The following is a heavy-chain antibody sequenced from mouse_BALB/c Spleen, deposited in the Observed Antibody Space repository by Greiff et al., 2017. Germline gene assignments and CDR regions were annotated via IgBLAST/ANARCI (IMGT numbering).Heavy chain of an antibody. J-gene: IGHJ2*01. CDR3: ARSILYGYDGGYYFDY. D-gene: IGHD2-2*01. Sequence: VQLQQSGAELARPGASVKMSCKASGYTFTSYTMHWVKQRPGQGLEWIGYINPSSGYTNYNQKFKDKATLTADKSSSTAYMQLSSLTSEDSAVYYCARSILYGYDGGYYFDYWGQGTTLTVSS. CDR2: INPSSGYT. V-gene: IGHV1-4*01. CDR1: GYTFTSYT.